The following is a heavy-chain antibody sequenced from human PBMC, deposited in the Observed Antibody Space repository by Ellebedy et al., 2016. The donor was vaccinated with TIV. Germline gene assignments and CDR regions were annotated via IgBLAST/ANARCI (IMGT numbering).Heavy chain of an antibody. D-gene: IGHD3-16*01. CDR1: GYYFSSYW. J-gene: IGHJ5*02. CDR3: ARQTGDDSFDP. CDR2: IYPGDSDT. V-gene: IGHV5-51*01. Sequence: GESLKISCKGSGYYFSSYWIGWVRQKPGKGLEWMGTIYPGDSDTRYSPSFQGQVTISADKSNNTAYLRWSSLKASATAIYFCARQTGDDSFDPWGQGTLVTVSS.